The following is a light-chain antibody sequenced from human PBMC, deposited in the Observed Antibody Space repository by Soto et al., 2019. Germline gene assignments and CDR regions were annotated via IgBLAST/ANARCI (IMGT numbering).Light chain of an antibody. CDR3: CSYAGNYVWV. V-gene: IGLV2-11*01. J-gene: IGLJ3*02. Sequence: QSALTQPRSVSGSPGQSVTISCTGTSSDVGAHKYVSWYQQHPGKAPKLMIYDVDKRPSGVPDRFSGSTSGNTASLTISGLQAEDEADYYCCSYAGNYVWVFGGGTQLTVL. CDR1: SSDVGAHKY. CDR2: DVD.